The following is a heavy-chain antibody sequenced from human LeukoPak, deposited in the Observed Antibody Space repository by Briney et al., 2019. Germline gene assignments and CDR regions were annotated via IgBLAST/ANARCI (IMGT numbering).Heavy chain of an antibody. D-gene: IGHD7-27*01. Sequence: GGSLRLSCAASGFTFSSYAMSWVRQAPGKGLEWVSAISGSGGSTYYADSVKGRFTISRDNSTNTLYLQMNSLRAEDTAVYYFARRSGDREFEYWGQGTLVTVSS. CDR1: GFTFSSYA. CDR3: ARRSGDREFEY. CDR2: ISGSGGST. V-gene: IGHV3-23*01. J-gene: IGHJ4*02.